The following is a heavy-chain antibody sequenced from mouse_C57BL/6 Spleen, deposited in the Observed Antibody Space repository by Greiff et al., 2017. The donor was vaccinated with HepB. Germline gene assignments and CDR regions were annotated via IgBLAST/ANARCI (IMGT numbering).Heavy chain of an antibody. V-gene: IGHV5-9*01. Sequence: DVHLVESGGGLVKPGGSLKLSCAASGFTFSSYTMSWVRQTPEKRLEWVATISGGGGNTYYPDSVKGRFTISRDNAKNTLYLQMSSLRSEDTALYYCARHSLYDYDQNYFDYWGQGTTLTVSS. CDR3: ARHSLYDYDQNYFDY. J-gene: IGHJ2*01. CDR2: ISGGGGNT. CDR1: GFTFSSYT. D-gene: IGHD2-4*01.